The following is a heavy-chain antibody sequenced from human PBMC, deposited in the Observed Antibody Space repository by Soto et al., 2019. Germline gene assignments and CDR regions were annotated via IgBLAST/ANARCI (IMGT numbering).Heavy chain of an antibody. D-gene: IGHD3-22*01. CDR1: GFTFSSYA. CDR2: ISGSGGST. V-gene: IGHV3-23*01. J-gene: IGHJ5*02. Sequence: EVQLLESGGGLVQPGGSPRLSCAASGFTFSSYAMSWVRQAPGKGLEWVSAISGSGGSTYYADSVKGRFTISRDNSKNTLYLQMNSLRAEDTAVYYCASSGYSGLLHWFDPWGQGTLVTVSS. CDR3: ASSGYSGLLHWFDP.